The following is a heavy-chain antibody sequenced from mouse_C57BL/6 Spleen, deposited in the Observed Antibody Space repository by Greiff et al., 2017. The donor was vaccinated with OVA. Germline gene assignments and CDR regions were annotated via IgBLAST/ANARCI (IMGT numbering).Heavy chain of an antibody. Sequence: QVQLQQPGAELVRPGSSVKLSCKASGYTFTSYWMDWVKQRPGQGLEWIGNIYPSDSATHYNQKFKDKATLTVDKSSSTAYMQLSSLTSEDSAVDYCARGGYDYDDGMDYWGQGTSVTVSS. CDR1: GYTFTSYW. J-gene: IGHJ4*01. CDR3: ARGGYDYDDGMDY. D-gene: IGHD2-4*01. CDR2: IYPSDSAT. V-gene: IGHV1-61*01.